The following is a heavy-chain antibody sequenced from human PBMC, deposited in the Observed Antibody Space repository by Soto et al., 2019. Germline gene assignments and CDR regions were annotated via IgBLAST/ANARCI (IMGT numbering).Heavy chain of an antibody. Sequence: SETLSLTCTVSGGSISSYYWSWIRQPPGKGLEWIGYIYYSGSTNYTPSLKSRVTISVDTSKNHFSLKLSSVTAADTAVYYCARLMGAARPYYYYYMDVWGKGTTVTVSS. D-gene: IGHD6-6*01. CDR3: ARLMGAARPYYYYYMDV. J-gene: IGHJ6*03. CDR2: IYYSGST. CDR1: GGSISSYY. V-gene: IGHV4-59*08.